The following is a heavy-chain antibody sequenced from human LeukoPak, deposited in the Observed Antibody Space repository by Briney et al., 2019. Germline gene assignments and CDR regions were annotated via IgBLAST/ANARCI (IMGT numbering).Heavy chain of an antibody. D-gene: IGHD3-9*01. CDR1: GGSFSGYY. J-gene: IGHJ1*01. CDR3: ARRGTLTYYDILTGYKSGGFQH. Sequence: SETLSLTCAVYGGSFSGYYWSWIRQPPGKGLEWSGEINHSGSTNYNPSLKSRVTISVDTSKNQFSLKLSSVTAADTAVYYCARRGTLTYYDILTGYKSGGFQHWGQGTLVTVSS. V-gene: IGHV4-34*01. CDR2: INHSGST.